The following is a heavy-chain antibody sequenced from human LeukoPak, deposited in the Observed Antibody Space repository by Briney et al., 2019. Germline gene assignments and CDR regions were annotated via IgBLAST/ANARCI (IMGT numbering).Heavy chain of an antibody. CDR3: ATTLDYYDSSGYVMYYFDY. V-gene: IGHV3-23*01. CDR2: ISGSGGST. CDR1: GFTFSSYA. D-gene: IGHD3-22*01. Sequence: GGSLRLSCAASGFTFSSYAMSWVRQAPGKGPEWVSAISGSGGSTYYADSVKGRFTISRDNSKNTLYLQMNSLRAEDTAVYYCATTLDYYDSSGYVMYYFDYWGQGTLVTVSS. J-gene: IGHJ4*02.